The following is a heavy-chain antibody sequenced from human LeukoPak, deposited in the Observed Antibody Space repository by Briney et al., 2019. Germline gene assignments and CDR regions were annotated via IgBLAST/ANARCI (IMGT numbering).Heavy chain of an antibody. CDR3: TTDRPWRGVY. D-gene: IGHD6-6*01. CDR1: GFTFSSSA. J-gene: IGHJ4*02. V-gene: IGHV3-15*01. Sequence: GGSLRLSCAASGFTFSSSAMNWVRQAPGKGLEWVGRIKSETDGGTTDYAAPVKGRFTIPRDDSNNTLYLQMNSLKTEDTAVYYCTTDRPWRGVYWGQGTLVTVSS. CDR2: IKSETDGGTT.